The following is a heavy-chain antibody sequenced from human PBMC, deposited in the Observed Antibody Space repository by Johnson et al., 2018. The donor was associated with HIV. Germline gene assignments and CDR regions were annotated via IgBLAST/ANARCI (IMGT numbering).Heavy chain of an antibody. CDR2: INWNGGSL. D-gene: IGHD1-26*01. J-gene: IGHJ3*02. V-gene: IGHV3-20*04. CDR3: ARGRPGGWELRRDAVEI. CDR1: GFTVSSNY. Sequence: EVQLVESGGGVVQPGGSLRLSCAASGFTVSSNYMSWVRQAPGKGLEGVSGINWNGGSLGYADSVKVRFTISRDNAKKSLYLQMNSLIDEGTALYYCARGRPGGWELRRDAVEIWCQGTMVTVSS.